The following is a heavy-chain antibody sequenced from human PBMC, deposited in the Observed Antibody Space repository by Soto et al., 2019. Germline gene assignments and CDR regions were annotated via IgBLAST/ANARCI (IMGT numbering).Heavy chain of an antibody. Sequence: LRLSCAASGFTFSSYEMNWVRQAPGKGLEWVSYISSSGSTIYYADSVKGRFTISRDNAKNSLYLQMNSLRAEDTAVYYCAREVVVAAYFDYWGQGTLVTVSS. CDR2: ISSSGSTI. CDR3: AREVVVAAYFDY. V-gene: IGHV3-48*03. CDR1: GFTFSSYE. J-gene: IGHJ4*02. D-gene: IGHD2-15*01.